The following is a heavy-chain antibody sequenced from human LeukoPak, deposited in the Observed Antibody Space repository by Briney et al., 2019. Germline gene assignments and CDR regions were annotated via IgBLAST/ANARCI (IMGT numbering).Heavy chain of an antibody. CDR2: INHSGTT. Sequence: PSETLSLTCAVYGGSFSNYYWSWIRQPPGKGLEWIGEINHSGTTKYNPSLKSRVTISVDTSKKQFSLKLISVTAADTAVYYCAREVAAAGTGFDPWGQGTLVTVSS. D-gene: IGHD6-13*01. J-gene: IGHJ5*02. V-gene: IGHV4-34*01. CDR1: GGSFSNYY. CDR3: AREVAAAGTGFDP.